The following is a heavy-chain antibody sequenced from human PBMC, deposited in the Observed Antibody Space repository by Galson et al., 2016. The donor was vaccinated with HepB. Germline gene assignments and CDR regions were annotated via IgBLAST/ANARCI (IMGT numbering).Heavy chain of an antibody. V-gene: IGHV3-53*01. Sequence: SLRLSCAASTFNVYDKYMSWVRQAPGKGPEWVSVIYPDGTTRYADSVTGRFTVSRDSSKNTLNLELDSLRAEDTARYYCASHSTRCYVVSCAMDVWGQGTAVTVSS. CDR3: ASHSTRCYVVSCAMDV. D-gene: IGHD2-2*01. CDR2: IYPDGTT. CDR1: TFNVYDKY. J-gene: IGHJ6*02.